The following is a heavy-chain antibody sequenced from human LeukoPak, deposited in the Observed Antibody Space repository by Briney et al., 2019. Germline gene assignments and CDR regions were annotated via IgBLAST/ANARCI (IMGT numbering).Heavy chain of an antibody. D-gene: IGHD3-22*01. Sequence: ASVKVSCKVSGYTLTELSMHWVRQAPGKGLEWMGGFDPEDGETIYAQKFQGRVTMTEDTSTDTAYMELSSLRSEDTAVYYCATEGGNPYYYDSSGYYDEWWGQGTLVTVSS. CDR3: ATEGGNPYYYDSSGYYDEW. V-gene: IGHV1-24*01. CDR2: FDPEDGET. J-gene: IGHJ4*02. CDR1: GYTLTELS.